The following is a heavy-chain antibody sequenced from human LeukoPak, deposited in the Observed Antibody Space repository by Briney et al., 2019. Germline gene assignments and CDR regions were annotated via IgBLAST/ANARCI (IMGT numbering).Heavy chain of an antibody. Sequence: ALVKVSCKASGYTFTSYGISWVRQAPGQGPEWMGWISAYNGNTNYAQKLQGRVTMSTDPSTSTDYMELCSLRSEDPTAYYCAKVPKRRSGWVYWGEGTLGSVSS. J-gene: IGHJ4*02. CDR3: AKVPKRRSGWVY. D-gene: IGHD6-19*01. CDR2: ISAYNGNT. V-gene: IGHV1-18*01. CDR1: GYTFTSYG.